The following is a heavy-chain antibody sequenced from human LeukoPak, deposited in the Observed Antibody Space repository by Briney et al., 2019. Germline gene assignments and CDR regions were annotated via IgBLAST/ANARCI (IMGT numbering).Heavy chain of an antibody. CDR2: INHSGST. Sequence: SETLCLTCAVYGGSFSGYYWSWIRQPPGKGLEWIGEINHSGSTNYNPSLKSRVTISVDTSKNQFSLKLSSVTAADTAVYYCASRPEYWGQGTLVTVSS. V-gene: IGHV4-34*01. J-gene: IGHJ4*02. CDR3: ASRPEY. D-gene: IGHD1-14*01. CDR1: GGSFSGYY.